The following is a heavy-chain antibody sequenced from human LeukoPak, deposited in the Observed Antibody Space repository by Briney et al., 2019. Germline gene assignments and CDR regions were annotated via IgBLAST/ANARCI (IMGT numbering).Heavy chain of an antibody. V-gene: IGHV4-30-2*06. J-gene: IGHJ5*02. CDR2: IYDSGST. D-gene: IGHD2/OR15-2a*01. CDR1: GGSISSGGHP. Sequence: SQTLSLTCIVSGGSISSGGHPWSWIRQSPGKGLEWIGYIYDSGSTFYNPSLKSRVTMSIDRSNNRFSLKLSSVTAADTAVYYCARESNINNWFDPWGQGTLVTVSS. CDR3: ARESNINNWFDP.